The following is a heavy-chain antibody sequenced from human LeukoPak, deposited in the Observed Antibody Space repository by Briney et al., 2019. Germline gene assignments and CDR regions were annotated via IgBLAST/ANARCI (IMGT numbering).Heavy chain of an antibody. CDR2: IYYSGST. CDR3: ARDRGVGAYYDFWSGYFRGGYYYYYYMDV. CDR1: GRSISNHY. J-gene: IGHJ6*03. Sequence: SETLSLTCTVSGRSISNHYWSWNRQPPGKGLEWIGYIYYSGSTNYNPSLKSRVTISVDPSNNQFSLKLSSVTAADTAVYYCARDRGVGAYYDFWSGYFRGGYYYYYYMDVGGKGTTVTVSS. V-gene: IGHV4-59*11. D-gene: IGHD3-3*01.